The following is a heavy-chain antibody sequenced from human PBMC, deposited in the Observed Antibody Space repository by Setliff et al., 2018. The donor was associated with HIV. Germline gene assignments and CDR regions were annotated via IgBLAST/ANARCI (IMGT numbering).Heavy chain of an antibody. CDR1: GDSITSQSYY. J-gene: IGHJ6*03. Sequence: SETLSLTCNVSGDSITSQSYYWSWIRQPAGKGLKWIGRIYISGSTNYNPSLKSRVSMSIDTSKKQFSLKLSSVTAADTAVYYCAKGFTMVRGAADYYFYYMDVWGKGTTVTVSS. CDR3: AKGFTMVRGAADYYFYYMDV. CDR2: IYISGST. D-gene: IGHD3-10*01. V-gene: IGHV4-61*02.